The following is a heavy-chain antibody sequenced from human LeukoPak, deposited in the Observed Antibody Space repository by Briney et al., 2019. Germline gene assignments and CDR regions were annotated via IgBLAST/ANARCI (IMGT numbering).Heavy chain of an antibody. CDR1: GGSIRSYY. Sequence: SETLSLTCTVSGGSIRSYYWNWIRQPPGKGLEWIGYIYDSGTTNYNPSLKSRVTMSVASSKNQFSLKLTSVTAADTAVYYCARSVVVTATLRYHYGMDVWGQGTTVTVSS. V-gene: IGHV4-59*01. J-gene: IGHJ6*02. CDR2: IYDSGTT. CDR3: ARSVVVTATLRYHYGMDV. D-gene: IGHD2-21*02.